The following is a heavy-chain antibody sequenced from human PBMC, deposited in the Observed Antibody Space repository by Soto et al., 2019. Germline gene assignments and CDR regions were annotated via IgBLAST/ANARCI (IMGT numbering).Heavy chain of an antibody. V-gene: IGHV3-11*01. Sequence: QVHLAQSGGGLVTPGGSVRLSCEGSGYPFRHNYMGWIRQAPGKGLEWLGYITYGGDTTYQSDYMKGRFTLSRYNDENAAYLQINRSRVDDTAVYYCARRGTGWGFEDWGQGPLVTVSS. D-gene: IGHD3-10*01. CDR1: GYPFRHNY. CDR3: ARRGTGWGFED. J-gene: IGHJ1*01. CDR2: ITYGGDTT.